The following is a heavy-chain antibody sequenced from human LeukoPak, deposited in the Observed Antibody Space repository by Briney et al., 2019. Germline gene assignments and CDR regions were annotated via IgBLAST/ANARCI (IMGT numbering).Heavy chain of an antibody. D-gene: IGHD6-19*01. Sequence: SETLSLTCTVSGYSISSGYYWSWIRQPPGKGLEWIGYIYYSGSTYYNPSLKSRVTISVDTSKNQFSLKLSSVTAADTAVYYCARGAGSSTDTLTFDYWGQGTLVTVSS. J-gene: IGHJ4*02. V-gene: IGHV4-30-4*08. CDR1: GYSISSGYY. CDR2: IYYSGST. CDR3: ARGAGSSTDTLTFDY.